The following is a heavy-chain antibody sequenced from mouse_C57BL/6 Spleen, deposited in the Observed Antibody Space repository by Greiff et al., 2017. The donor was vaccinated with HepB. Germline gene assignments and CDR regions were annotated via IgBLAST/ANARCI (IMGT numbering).Heavy chain of an antibody. CDR3: ARSGLRRPAWFAY. Sequence: QVQLKQPGAELVKPGASVKLSCKASGYTFTSYWMHWVKQRPGQGLEWIGMIHPNSGSTNYNEKFKSKATLTVDKSSSTAYMQLSSLTSEDSAVYYCARSGLRRPAWFAYWGQGTLVTVSA. CDR1: GYTFTSYW. CDR2: IHPNSGST. V-gene: IGHV1-64*01. D-gene: IGHD2-4*01. J-gene: IGHJ3*01.